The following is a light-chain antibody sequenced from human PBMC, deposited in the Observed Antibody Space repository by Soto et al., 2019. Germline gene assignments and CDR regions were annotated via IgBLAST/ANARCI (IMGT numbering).Light chain of an antibody. J-gene: IGLJ1*01. CDR1: SSDVGGYNY. V-gene: IGLV2-11*01. Sequence: QSVLTQPRSVSESPGQSVTISCTGTSSDVGGYNYVSWYQQHPGKAPKLMIYDVGKRPSGVPDRFSGSKSGNTASLTISGLRAEDEADYYCCSYAGTPYVFGTGTKVTVL. CDR2: DVG. CDR3: CSYAGTPYV.